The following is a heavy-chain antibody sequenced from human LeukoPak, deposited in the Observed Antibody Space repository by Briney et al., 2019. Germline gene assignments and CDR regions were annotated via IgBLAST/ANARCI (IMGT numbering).Heavy chain of an antibody. CDR2: INPNSGGT. V-gene: IGHV1-2*02. Sequence: EASVKVSCKASGYTFTGYYMHWVRQAPGQGLEWMGWINPNSGGTNYAQKFQGRVTMTRDTSISTAYMELSRLRSDDTAVYYCARVGEVKAAAGTKARLDAFDIWGQGTMVTVSS. D-gene: IGHD6-13*01. J-gene: IGHJ3*02. CDR1: GYTFTGYY. CDR3: ARVGEVKAAAGTKARLDAFDI.